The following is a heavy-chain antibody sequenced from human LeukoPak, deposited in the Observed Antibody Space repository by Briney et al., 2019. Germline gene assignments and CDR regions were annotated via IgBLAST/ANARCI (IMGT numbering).Heavy chain of an antibody. CDR2: IHPEDSYT. V-gene: IGHV5-51*01. CDR3: ARQNHYYYHMDV. CDR1: GYVFIRHW. Sequence: GESLKISCKASGYVFIRHWIGWVRQVPGKGLEWMGVIHPEDSYTRYNPAFQGQVTLSVDETTSTAYLQLSSLKAWDTAIYYCARQNHYYYHMDVWGRGTTVTVSS. J-gene: IGHJ6*03.